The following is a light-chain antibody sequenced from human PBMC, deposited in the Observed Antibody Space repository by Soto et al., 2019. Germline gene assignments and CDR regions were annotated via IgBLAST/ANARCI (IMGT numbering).Light chain of an antibody. CDR3: QQLNTHPYT. Sequence: DIQLTQSPSFLSAAVGDRVTLTCRASQGISSFLAWYQQKPGKAPKLLISAASTLQSGVPSRLSGSGSGTEFTLTISSRQTEDFATEYCQQLNTHPYTFGQGTKLEIK. CDR2: AAS. J-gene: IGKJ2*01. V-gene: IGKV1-9*01. CDR1: QGISSF.